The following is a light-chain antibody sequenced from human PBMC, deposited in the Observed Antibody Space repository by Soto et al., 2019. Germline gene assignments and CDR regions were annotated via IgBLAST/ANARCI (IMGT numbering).Light chain of an antibody. J-gene: IGKJ1*01. V-gene: IGKV3-20*01. Sequence: EIVLTQSPGTLSLSPGEGATVSCRVSQSINSKSLVWYQRKFGQAPRLLIYNTSSRATGIPDRFSGSGSGTDFTLSISRLEPEDSAVYYCQQYGSSGTFGQGTKVDIK. CDR2: NTS. CDR3: QQYGSSGT. CDR1: QSINSKS.